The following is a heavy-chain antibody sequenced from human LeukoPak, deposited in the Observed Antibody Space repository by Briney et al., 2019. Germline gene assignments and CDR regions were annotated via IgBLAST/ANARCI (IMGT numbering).Heavy chain of an antibody. CDR2: IYYSGST. Sequence: SETLSLTCTVSGGSISSGGYYWSWIRQHPGKGLEWIGYIYYSGSTYYNPSLKSRVTISVDTSKNQFSLKLSSVTAADTAVYYCARGPDGYTSFDYWGQGTLVTVSS. J-gene: IGHJ4*02. V-gene: IGHV4-31*03. CDR1: GGSISSGGYY. D-gene: IGHD5-24*01. CDR3: ARGPDGYTSFDY.